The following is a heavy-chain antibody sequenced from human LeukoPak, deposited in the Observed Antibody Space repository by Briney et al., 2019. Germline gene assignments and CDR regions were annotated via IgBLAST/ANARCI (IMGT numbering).Heavy chain of an antibody. CDR3: ARQESMAFAN. Sequence: GGSLRLSCAASGFTFNNYAMNWVRQAPEKGLEWLSTITGSGGDTYSADSVKGRLTISRDNSKNTLYLQLNSLRADDTAVYYCARQESMAFANWGQGTLVTVSS. V-gene: IGHV3-23*01. CDR2: ITGSGGDT. CDR1: GFTFNNYA. J-gene: IGHJ4*02. D-gene: IGHD5-24*01.